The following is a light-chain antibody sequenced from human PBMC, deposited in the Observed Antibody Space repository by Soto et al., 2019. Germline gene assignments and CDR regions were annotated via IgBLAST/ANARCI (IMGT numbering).Light chain of an antibody. V-gene: IGLV2-8*01. CDR3: AVWDNSMTAWV. Sequence: QSALTQPPSASGSPGQSVTISCTGTKNDIGVYDFVSWYQHHPGKAPRLIIYEVVQRPSGVPDRFSGSKSGNMASLTVSGLQAADEADYYCAVWDNSMTAWVFGGGTKLTVL. J-gene: IGLJ3*02. CDR2: EVV. CDR1: KNDIGVYDF.